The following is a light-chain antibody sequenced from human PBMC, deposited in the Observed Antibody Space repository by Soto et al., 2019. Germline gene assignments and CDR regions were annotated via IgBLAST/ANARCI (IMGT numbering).Light chain of an antibody. J-gene: IGKJ1*01. CDR2: DAF. CDR1: QSVSSY. Sequence: IVFPHSPSTLSLSPGERATLSCRASQSVSSYLAWYQQKPGQAPRLLIYDAFNRATGIPARFSGSGSGTDFTLTISSLEPEDFVVYYCQHRRNWPWTFGQGTKV. CDR3: QHRRNWPWT. V-gene: IGKV3-11*01.